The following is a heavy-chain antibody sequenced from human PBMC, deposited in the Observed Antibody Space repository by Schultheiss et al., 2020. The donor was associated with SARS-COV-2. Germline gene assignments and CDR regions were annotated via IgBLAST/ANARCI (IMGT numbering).Heavy chain of an antibody. J-gene: IGHJ4*02. CDR3: TTDQSIVVVPAAIKYYFDY. V-gene: IGHV3-30*03. Sequence: GGSLRLSCAASGFTFSSYGMHWVRQAPGKGLEWVAVISYDGSNKYYADSVKGRFTISRDNSKNTLYLQMNSLRAEDTAVYYCTTDQSIVVVPAAIKYYFDYWGQGTLVTVSS. CDR1: GFTFSSYG. D-gene: IGHD2-2*02. CDR2: ISYDGSNK.